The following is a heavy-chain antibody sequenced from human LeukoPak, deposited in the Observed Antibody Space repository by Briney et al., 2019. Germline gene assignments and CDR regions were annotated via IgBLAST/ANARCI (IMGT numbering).Heavy chain of an antibody. Sequence: SETLSLTCSVSGDSVSRSDSYWDWIRQPPGKWLEWIGTIYYSGRTYYSPSLKSRVTMSVDPSNNQFSLNLRSVTAADMAVYYCARRRYYDGSGYLEWGQGTLLSVSS. V-gene: IGHV4-39*01. CDR2: IYYSGRT. CDR3: ARRRYYDGSGYLE. CDR1: GDSVSRSDSY. D-gene: IGHD3-22*01. J-gene: IGHJ1*01.